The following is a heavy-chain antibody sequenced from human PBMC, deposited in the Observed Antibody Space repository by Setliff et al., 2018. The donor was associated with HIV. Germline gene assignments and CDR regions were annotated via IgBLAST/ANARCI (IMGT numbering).Heavy chain of an antibody. V-gene: IGHV1-46*01. CDR1: GYTFTSYH. D-gene: IGHD4-17*01. CDR2: INPNGGST. J-gene: IGHJ5*02. CDR3: ARDSIGSVTTHTKRWFDP. Sequence: ASVKVSCKASGYTFTSYHMHWVRQAPGQGLEWMGIINPNGGSTNYAQKFEGRVAMTADTSTNNVHMYLGSLRSEDTAVYYCARDSIGSVTTHTKRWFDPWGQGTLVTVSS.